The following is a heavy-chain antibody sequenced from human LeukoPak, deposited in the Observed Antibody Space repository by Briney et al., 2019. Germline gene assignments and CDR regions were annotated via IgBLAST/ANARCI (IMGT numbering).Heavy chain of an antibody. J-gene: IGHJ4*02. CDR3: ARDLGGVGGVRGFLDY. CDR1: GYTFTSYG. D-gene: IGHD3-10*01. Sequence: GSVKVSCKASGYTFTSYGISWVRQAPGQGLEWMGWISAYNGNTNYAQKLQGRVTMTTDTSTSTAYMELRSLRSDDTAVYYCARDLGGVGGVRGFLDYWGQGTLVTVSS. V-gene: IGHV1-18*01. CDR2: ISAYNGNT.